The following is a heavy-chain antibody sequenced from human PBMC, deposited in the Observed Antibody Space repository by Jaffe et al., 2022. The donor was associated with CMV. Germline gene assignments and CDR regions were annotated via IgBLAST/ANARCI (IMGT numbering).Heavy chain of an antibody. J-gene: IGHJ6*03. CDR3: ARLAYYDFWSGYYYYYMDV. D-gene: IGHD3-3*01. Sequence: QVQLVQSGAEVKKPGASVKVSCKASGYTFTSYGISWVRQAPGQGLEWMGWISAYNGNTNYAQKLQGRVTMTTDTSTSTAYMELRSLRSDDTAVYYCARLAYYDFWSGYYYYYMDVWGKGTTVTVSS. V-gene: IGHV1-18*04. CDR2: ISAYNGNT. CDR1: GYTFTSYG.